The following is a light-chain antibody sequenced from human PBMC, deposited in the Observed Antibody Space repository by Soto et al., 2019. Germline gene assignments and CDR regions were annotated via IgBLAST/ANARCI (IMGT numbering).Light chain of an antibody. CDR3: CSYAGSSTLV. CDR1: SSDVGSYNL. V-gene: IGLV2-23*01. J-gene: IGLJ2*01. CDR2: EGS. Sequence: QSALTQPASVSGSPGQSITISCTGTSSDVGSYNLVSWYQQHPGKAPKLMIYEGSKRPSGVSNRFSGSKSGNTASLTIAGPQAEEEADYYCCSYAGSSTLVFGGGTKLTVL.